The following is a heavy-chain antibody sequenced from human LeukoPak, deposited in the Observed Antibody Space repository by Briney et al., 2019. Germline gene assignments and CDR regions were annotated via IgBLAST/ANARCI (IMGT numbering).Heavy chain of an antibody. J-gene: IGHJ3*02. CDR1: GLPFINAW. Sequence: PGGSLRLSCTASGLPFINAWMSWVRQAPGMGLEWVGRIKSDTDDGTTDFAAPVRGRFSISRDDSKNTLYLQMNSLTTEDTAVYYCTTQRGGVYERQWFNAFDMWGQGTMVTVSS. CDR3: TTQRGGVYERQWFNAFDM. CDR2: IKSDTDDGTT. D-gene: IGHD5/OR15-5a*01. V-gene: IGHV3-15*01.